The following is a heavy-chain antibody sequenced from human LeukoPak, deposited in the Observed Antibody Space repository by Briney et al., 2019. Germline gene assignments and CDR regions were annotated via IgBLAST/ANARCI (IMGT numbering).Heavy chain of an antibody. V-gene: IGHV3-30*03. J-gene: IGHJ6*02. CDR3: ARGAVAGTYYYYYGMDV. CDR2: ISYDGSNK. D-gene: IGHD6-19*01. Sequence: GRSLRLSCAASGFTFSSYGMHWVRQAPGKGLEWVAVISYDGSNKYYADSVKGRFTISRDNSKNTLYLQMNSLRAEDTAVYYCARGAVAGTYYYYYGMDVWGQGTTVTVSS. CDR1: GFTFSSYG.